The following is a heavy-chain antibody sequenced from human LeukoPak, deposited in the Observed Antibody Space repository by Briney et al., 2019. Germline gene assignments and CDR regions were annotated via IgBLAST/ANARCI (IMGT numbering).Heavy chain of an antibody. CDR3: AREVPAASNWFDP. CDR1: GYTFTNYD. V-gene: IGHV1-8*01. J-gene: IGHJ5*02. D-gene: IGHD2-2*01. Sequence: GASVKVSCKASGYTFTNYDINWVRQATGQGLEWMGRMNPNSGNTGYAQKFQGRVTMTRNTSISTAYMELSSLRSEDTAVYYCAREVPAASNWFDPWGQGTLVTVSS. CDR2: MNPNSGNT.